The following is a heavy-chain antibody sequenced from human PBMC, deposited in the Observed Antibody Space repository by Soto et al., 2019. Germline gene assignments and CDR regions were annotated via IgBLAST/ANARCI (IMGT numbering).Heavy chain of an antibody. CDR2: IYYSGST. CDR1: GGSISSGDYY. D-gene: IGHD3-22*01. Sequence: SETLSLTCTVSGGSISSGDYYWSWIRQPPGKGLEWIGYIYYSGSTYYNPSLKSRVTISVDTSKNQFSLNLSSVAAADTAVYYCARGRYYDSSGYYGYWGQGTLVTVSS. V-gene: IGHV4-30-4*01. J-gene: IGHJ4*02. CDR3: ARGRYYDSSGYYGY.